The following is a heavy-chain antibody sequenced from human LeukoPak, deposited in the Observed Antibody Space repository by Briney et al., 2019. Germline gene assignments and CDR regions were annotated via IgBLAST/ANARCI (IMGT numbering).Heavy chain of an antibody. J-gene: IGHJ4*02. V-gene: IGHV4-4*07. Sequence: PSETLSLACTVSGGSISDFYWSWIRQPAGKGLEWIGRIYISGSTSYNPSLKSRVTMSLDTYKNHFSLRLRSVTAADTAVYYCARNAGDYWGQGTLVTVSS. CDR2: IYISGST. CDR3: ARNAGDY. CDR1: GGSISDFY. D-gene: IGHD1-1*01.